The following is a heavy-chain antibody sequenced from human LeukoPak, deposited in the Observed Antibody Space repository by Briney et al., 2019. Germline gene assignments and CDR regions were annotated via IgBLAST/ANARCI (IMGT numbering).Heavy chain of an antibody. Sequence: SETLSLTCTVSGGSISPYHWGWVRQPPGKGLEWIGYIYNTGSTNYNPSLTSRVTISVDTSKNQFSLNLTSVTAADTAVYYCVYYSIVSGCFDPWGQGTLVTVSS. D-gene: IGHD5/OR15-5a*01. J-gene: IGHJ5*02. CDR2: IYNTGST. CDR3: VYYSIVSGCFDP. V-gene: IGHV4-59*01. CDR1: GGSISPYH.